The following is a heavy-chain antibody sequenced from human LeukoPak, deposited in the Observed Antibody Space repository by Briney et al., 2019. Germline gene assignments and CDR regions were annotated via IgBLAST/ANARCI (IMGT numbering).Heavy chain of an antibody. D-gene: IGHD3-22*01. Sequence: SQTLSLTCAVSGGSISSGSYYWRWIRQPAGKGLEWIGRIYTSGSTNYNPSLKSRVTISVDTSKNQFSLKLSSVTAADTAVYYCASTYYDSSGYYYAMYYFDYWGQGTLVTVSS. CDR2: IYTSGST. CDR1: GGSISSGSYY. J-gene: IGHJ4*02. CDR3: ASTYYDSSGYYYAMYYFDY. V-gene: IGHV4-61*02.